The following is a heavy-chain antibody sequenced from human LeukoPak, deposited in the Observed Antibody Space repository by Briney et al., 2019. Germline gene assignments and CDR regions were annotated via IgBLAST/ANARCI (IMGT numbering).Heavy chain of an antibody. CDR3: AKASNYYNSSGYSYWYFDL. CDR2: ISFDGSDK. D-gene: IGHD3-22*01. J-gene: IGHJ2*01. CDR1: GFTFGSYG. V-gene: IGHV3-30*18. Sequence: ARRSLRLSCAASGFTFGSYGMHWVRQAPGQGLEWVAVISFDGSDKYYADSVKGRFTISRDNSKNTLYLQVNSLRAEDTAVYYCAKASNYYNSSGYSYWYFDLWGRGTLVTVSS.